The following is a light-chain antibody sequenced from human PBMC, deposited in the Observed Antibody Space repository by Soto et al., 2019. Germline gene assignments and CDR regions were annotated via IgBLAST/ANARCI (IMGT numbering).Light chain of an antibody. CDR1: QSISSY. V-gene: IGKV1-39*01. J-gene: IGKJ5*01. CDR3: QLSYIPPTT. CDR2: AAS. Sequence: IQPPPSPSSVSASVGDRFTISCLTSQSISSYLNWYQQKPGKAPKLLIYAASSLQSGVPSRFSGSGSGTDFTLTINSLQPEDFATYYCQLSYIPPTTFGQGARLEVK.